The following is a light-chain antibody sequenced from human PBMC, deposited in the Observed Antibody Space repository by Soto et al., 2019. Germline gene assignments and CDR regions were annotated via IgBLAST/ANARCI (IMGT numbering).Light chain of an antibody. J-gene: IGLJ1*01. V-gene: IGLV2-11*01. CDR1: SSDVGGYNY. CDR3: CSYAGSVYV. Sequence: QSVLTQPRSVSGSPGQSVTISCTGTSSDVGGYNYVSWYQQHPGKAPKLMIYDVSKRPSGVPDRFSGSKSGNTASLTISGLQAEAEADSYCCSYAGSVYVFGTGTKVTVL. CDR2: DVS.